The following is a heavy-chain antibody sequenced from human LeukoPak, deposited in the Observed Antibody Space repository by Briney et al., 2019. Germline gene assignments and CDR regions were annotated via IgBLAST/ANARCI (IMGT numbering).Heavy chain of an antibody. V-gene: IGHV4-4*07. Sequence: SETLSLTCTVSGASTSTYYWTWIRQPAGKGLEWIGRIYPSGSSNYNPSLKSRVTMSMDTSKNQFSLNLESVTAADTAVYFCARVAAGIGFFQHWGQGTLVTVSS. CDR3: ARVAAGIGFFQH. CDR1: GASTSTYY. CDR2: IYPSGSS. D-gene: IGHD6-13*01. J-gene: IGHJ1*01.